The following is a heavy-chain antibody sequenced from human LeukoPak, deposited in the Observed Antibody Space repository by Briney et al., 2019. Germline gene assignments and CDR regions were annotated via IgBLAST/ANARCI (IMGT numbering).Heavy chain of an antibody. Sequence: PSETLSLTCTVSGGSISSGSYYWSWIRQPAGKGLEWIGRIYTSGSTNHNPSLKSRVTISVDTSKNQFSLKLSSVTAADTAVYYCARVSYCSSTSCSHGDDYWGQGTLVTVSS. CDR2: IYTSGST. CDR1: GGSISSGSYY. J-gene: IGHJ4*02. D-gene: IGHD2-2*01. CDR3: ARVSYCSSTSCSHGDDY. V-gene: IGHV4-61*02.